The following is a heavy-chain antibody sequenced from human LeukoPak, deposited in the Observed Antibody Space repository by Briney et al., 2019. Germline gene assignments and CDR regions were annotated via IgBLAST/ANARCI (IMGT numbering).Heavy chain of an antibody. CDR2: ISSSGSTI. D-gene: IGHD5-24*01. Sequence: GGSLRLSCAASGFTFSRYEMNWVRQAPGKGLEWVSYISSSGSTIYYADSVKGRFTISRDNAKNSLYLQMNSLRAEDTAVYYCAVATIKDYFDYWVQGTLVTVSS. J-gene: IGHJ4*02. CDR3: AVATIKDYFDY. V-gene: IGHV3-48*03. CDR1: GFTFSRYE.